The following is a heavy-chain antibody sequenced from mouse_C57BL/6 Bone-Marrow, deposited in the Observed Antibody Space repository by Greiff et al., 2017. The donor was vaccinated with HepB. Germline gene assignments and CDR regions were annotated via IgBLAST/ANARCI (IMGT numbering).Heavy chain of an antibody. V-gene: IGHV1-80*01. CDR3: ARRGDDYDYAMDY. Sequence: QVQLQQSGAELVKPGASVKISCKASGYAFSSYWMNWVKQRPGKGLEWIGQIYPGDGDTNYNGKFKGKATLTADKSSSTAYMQLSSLTSEDSAVYFCARRGDDYDYAMDYWGQVTSVTVSS. CDR1: GYAFSSYW. J-gene: IGHJ4*01. CDR2: IYPGDGDT. D-gene: IGHD2-4*01.